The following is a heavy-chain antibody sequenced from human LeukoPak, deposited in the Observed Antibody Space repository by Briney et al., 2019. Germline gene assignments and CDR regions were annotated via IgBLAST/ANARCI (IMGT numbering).Heavy chain of an antibody. CDR1: GYTFTSYA. J-gene: IGHJ4*02. Sequence: ASVKVSCKASGYTFTSYAMHWVRQAPGQRLEWVGWIKAVSGDTKYSQELQGRVTITRDTSATTVYMELSSLRYEDMAVYYRARVAGTLFDYWGQGTLVTVSS. CDR3: ARVAGTLFDY. D-gene: IGHD6-19*01. V-gene: IGHV1-3*03. CDR2: IKAVSGDT.